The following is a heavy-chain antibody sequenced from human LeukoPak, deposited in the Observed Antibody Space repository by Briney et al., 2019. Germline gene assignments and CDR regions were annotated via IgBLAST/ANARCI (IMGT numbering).Heavy chain of an antibody. Sequence: GGSLRLSCATSGFSVSDNYMTWVRQAPGKGLEWVSAISGSGGSTYYADSVKGRFTISRDNSKDTLYLQMNSLRAEDTAVYYCAKIRGGSWNAFDIWGQGTMVTVSS. CDR2: ISGSGGST. D-gene: IGHD2-15*01. V-gene: IGHV3-23*01. J-gene: IGHJ3*02. CDR1: GFSVSDNY. CDR3: AKIRGGSWNAFDI.